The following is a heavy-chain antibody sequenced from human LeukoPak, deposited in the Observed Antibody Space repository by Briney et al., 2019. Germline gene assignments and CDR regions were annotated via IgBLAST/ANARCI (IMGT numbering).Heavy chain of an antibody. CDR2: IYSGGST. CDR3: ARVVNWNYDY. Sequence: GGFLRLSCAASGFTVSSNYMSWVRQAPGKGLEWVSVIYSGGSTYYADSVKGRFTISRDNSKNTLYLQMNSLRAKDTAVYYCARVVNWNYDYWGQGTLVTVSS. D-gene: IGHD1-7*01. V-gene: IGHV3-53*01. J-gene: IGHJ4*02. CDR1: GFTVSSNY.